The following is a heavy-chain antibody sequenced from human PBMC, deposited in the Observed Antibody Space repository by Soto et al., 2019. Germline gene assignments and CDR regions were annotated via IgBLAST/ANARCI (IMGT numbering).Heavy chain of an antibody. CDR3: VKSSASDC. V-gene: IGHV3-64D*06. Sequence: PGGSLRLSFSASGFTFSSYAIHWGRQAPGKGLEYVSAISSNGGSTYYADSVKGRFTISRDNSKNTLYLQMSSLRDEDTAVYYCVKSSASDCWGQGTMVTVSS. D-gene: IGHD6-6*01. J-gene: IGHJ4*02. CDR1: GFTFSSYA. CDR2: ISSNGGST.